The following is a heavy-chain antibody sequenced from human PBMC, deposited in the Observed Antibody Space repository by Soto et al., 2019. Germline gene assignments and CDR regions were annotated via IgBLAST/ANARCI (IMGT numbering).Heavy chain of an antibody. CDR2: ISGSGGTS. J-gene: IGHJ6*02. CDR1: GFTFDNYV. CDR3: ASRPRYYYMDV. V-gene: IGHV3-23*01. Sequence: EVQLLESGGGLVQPGGSLRLSCAASGFTFDNYVMSWVRQAPGKGLEWVSAISGSGGTSYYADSVKGRFTISRDNSKNTLYLQMNSLRADDTAVYYCASRPRYYYMDVWGQGTTVTVSS.